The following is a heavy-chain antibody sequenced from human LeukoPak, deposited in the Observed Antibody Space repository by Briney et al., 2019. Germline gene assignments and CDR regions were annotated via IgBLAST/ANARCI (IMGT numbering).Heavy chain of an antibody. J-gene: IGHJ4*02. CDR1: GGTFSSYA. CDR3: ARESSYYDYVWGSYPLDY. Sequence: SVKVSCKASGGTFSSYAISWVRQAPGQGLEGMGGIIPIFGTANYAQKFQGRVTITADESTSTAYMELSSLRSEDTAVYYCARESSYYDYVWGSYPLDYWGQGTLVTVSS. D-gene: IGHD3-16*02. V-gene: IGHV1-69*13. CDR2: IIPIFGTA.